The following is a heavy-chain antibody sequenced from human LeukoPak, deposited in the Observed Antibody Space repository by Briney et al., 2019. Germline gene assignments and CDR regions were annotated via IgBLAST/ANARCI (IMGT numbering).Heavy chain of an antibody. D-gene: IGHD6-6*01. Sequence: SETLSLTCAVSGCSISSGYYWGWIRQPPGKGLGLIGSIYNSGSTYYNPSLKSRLTISVDTSNNQCSLKLSSVTAADTAVYYGARRSSIATRPFDYWGQGTLVTVSS. J-gene: IGHJ4*02. V-gene: IGHV4-38-2*01. CDR3: ARRSSIATRPFDY. CDR1: GCSISSGYY. CDR2: IYNSGST.